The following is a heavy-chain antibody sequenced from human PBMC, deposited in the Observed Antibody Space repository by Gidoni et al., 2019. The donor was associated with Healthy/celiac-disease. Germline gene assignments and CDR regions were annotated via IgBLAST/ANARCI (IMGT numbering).Heavy chain of an antibody. CDR3: ARGVIAVAGTTLGNWFDT. J-gene: IGHJ5*02. Sequence: QVPLVQSGAEVKKPGASVKVSCKASGYTFTSYDINWVRQATGKGLEWMGWMNTNSGNTGYAQKFQGRVTMTRNTSISTAYMELSSLRSEDTAVYYCARGVIAVAGTTLGNWFDTLGPGNPGHRLL. CDR2: MNTNSGNT. D-gene: IGHD6-19*01. V-gene: IGHV1-8*01. CDR1: GYTFTSYD.